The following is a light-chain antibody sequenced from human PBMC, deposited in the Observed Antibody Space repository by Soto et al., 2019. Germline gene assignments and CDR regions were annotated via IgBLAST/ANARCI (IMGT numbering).Light chain of an antibody. Sequence: QSALTQPPSASGSPGQSVTISCTGTKNDIGVYDFVSWYQHHPGKAPRLIIYEVVQRPSGVPDRFSGSKSGNTASLTVSGLQAADEADYFCKSYAGSNTYVFGSGRKATVL. CDR2: EVV. CDR1: KNDIGVYDF. CDR3: KSYAGSNTYV. V-gene: IGLV2-8*01. J-gene: IGLJ1*01.